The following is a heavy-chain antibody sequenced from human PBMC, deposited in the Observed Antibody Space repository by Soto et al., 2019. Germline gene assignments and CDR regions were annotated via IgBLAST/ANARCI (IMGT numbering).Heavy chain of an antibody. J-gene: IGHJ1*01. CDR3: ARGVDVDYGAYGYFQH. Sequence: QVQLVQSGAEVKKPGASVKVSCKTSGYSFRDYVISWVRQAPGQGLEWLGWLAPYNGNTRNAQKIQGRVTMTTDTSTSTAYMEWRSLTSDDTAVYYCARGVDVDYGAYGYFQHWGQGTLVTVSS. CDR2: LAPYNGNT. CDR1: GYSFRDYV. V-gene: IGHV1-18*01. D-gene: IGHD4-17*01.